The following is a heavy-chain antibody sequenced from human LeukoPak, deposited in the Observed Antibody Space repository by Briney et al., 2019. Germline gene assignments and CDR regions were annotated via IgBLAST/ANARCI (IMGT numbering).Heavy chain of an antibody. Sequence: GGSLRLSCAAPGFTVSNNYMTWVRQAPGRGLEWVSFIYSGGSTYYADSVKGRFTISRDSSKNTLYLQMNSLRAEDTAFYYCARLSGSYSFDIWGQGTMVTVSS. CDR1: GFTVSNNY. J-gene: IGHJ3*02. V-gene: IGHV3-53*01. CDR3: ARLSGSYSFDI. CDR2: IYSGGST. D-gene: IGHD1-26*01.